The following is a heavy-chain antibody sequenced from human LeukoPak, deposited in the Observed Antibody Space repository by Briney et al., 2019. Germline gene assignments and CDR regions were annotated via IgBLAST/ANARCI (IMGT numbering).Heavy chain of an antibody. CDR1: GFTVSSNY. J-gene: IGHJ4*02. V-gene: IGHV3-66*01. Sequence: PGGSLRLSCAASGFTVSSNYMSWVRQAPGKGLEWVSVIYSGGSTYYADSVKGRFTISRDNSKNTLYLQMNSLRAEDTAVYYCAGTGVVPAAYFDYWGQGTLVTVSS. CDR2: IYSGGST. D-gene: IGHD2-2*01. CDR3: AGTGVVPAAYFDY.